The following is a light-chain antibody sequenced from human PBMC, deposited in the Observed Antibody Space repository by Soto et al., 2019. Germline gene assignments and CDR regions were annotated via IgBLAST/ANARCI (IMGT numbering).Light chain of an antibody. CDR3: QQYGSSPRT. J-gene: IGKJ1*01. CDR1: QSISSN. Sequence: EIVMTQSPATLSVSPGERATLSCRASQSISSNLAWYQQKPGQAPRLLIDDASTRATSIPARFSGSGSGTDFTLTISRLEPEDFAVYYCQQYGSSPRTFAQGTKVDIK. V-gene: IGKV3-20*01. CDR2: DAS.